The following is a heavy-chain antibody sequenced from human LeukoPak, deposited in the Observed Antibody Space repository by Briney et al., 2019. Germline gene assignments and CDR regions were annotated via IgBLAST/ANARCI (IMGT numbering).Heavy chain of an antibody. Sequence: SETLSLTCAVYGGSFSSYYWSWIRQPPGKGLEWIEYIYYSGSTNYNPSLKSRVTISVDTSKNQFSLKLSSVTAADTAVYYCARDIRGSSRYYYYMDVWGKGTTVTVSS. CDR2: IYYSGST. CDR3: ARDIRGSSRYYYYMDV. V-gene: IGHV4-59*01. J-gene: IGHJ6*03. D-gene: IGHD1-26*01. CDR1: GGSFSSYY.